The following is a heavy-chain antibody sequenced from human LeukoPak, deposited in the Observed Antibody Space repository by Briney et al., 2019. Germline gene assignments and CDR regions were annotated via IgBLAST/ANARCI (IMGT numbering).Heavy chain of an antibody. Sequence: GASVKVSCKASGYTFTGYYMHWVRQAPGQGLEWMGWINPNSGGTNYAQKFQGRVTMTRDTSISTAYMELSRLRSDDTAVYYCARARTIFGVGPHHYWGQGTLVTVSS. V-gene: IGHV1-2*02. J-gene: IGHJ4*02. CDR3: ARARTIFGVGPHHY. CDR2: INPNSGGT. D-gene: IGHD3-3*01. CDR1: GYTFTGYY.